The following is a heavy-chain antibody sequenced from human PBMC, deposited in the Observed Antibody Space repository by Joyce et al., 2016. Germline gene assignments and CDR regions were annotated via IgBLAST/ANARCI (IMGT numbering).Heavy chain of an antibody. D-gene: IGHD3-9*01. V-gene: IGHV3-30*03. CDR3: AGGILTGYFDY. J-gene: IGHJ4*02. CDR2: ISYDGSNK. Sequence: QGQLVESGGGVVQPGRSLRLSCAASGFPFSNYGMHWVRQAPGKGLEWVAVISYDGSNKHYGGSVKGRFAISRDNAKNTLYLQMNSLRAEDTAVYYCAGGILTGYFDYWGQGTLVTVSS. CDR1: GFPFSNYG.